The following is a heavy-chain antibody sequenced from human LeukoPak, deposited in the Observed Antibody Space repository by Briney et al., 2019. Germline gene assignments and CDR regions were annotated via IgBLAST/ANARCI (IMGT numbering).Heavy chain of an antibody. J-gene: IGHJ4*02. CDR2: INLSGGST. D-gene: IGHD3/OR15-3a*01. CDR1: GYTFTSSY. CDR3: ATGGTDDY. Sequence: ASVKVSCKASGYTFTSSYMHWVRQAPGRGLEWMGIINLSGGSTSYAQKFQGRVTMTRVTSTSTVYMELSSLRSEDTAVYYCATGGTDDYWGQGTLVTVSS. V-gene: IGHV1-46*03.